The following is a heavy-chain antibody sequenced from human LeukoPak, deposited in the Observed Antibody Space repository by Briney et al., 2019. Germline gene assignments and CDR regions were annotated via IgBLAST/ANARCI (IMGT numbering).Heavy chain of an antibody. CDR1: GGSINSGSYG. CDR2: IYRSGST. V-gene: IGHV4-30-2*01. Sequence: SVTLSLTCAVSGGSINSGSYGWSWIRQPPGKGLEWIGYIYRSGSTLYNPSLKSRVSITVDKSKNQFSLKLNSVTAADTAFYFCARGGGFYGSGTTHFDYWGQGALVTVSS. D-gene: IGHD3-10*01. CDR3: ARGGGFYGSGTTHFDY. J-gene: IGHJ4*02.